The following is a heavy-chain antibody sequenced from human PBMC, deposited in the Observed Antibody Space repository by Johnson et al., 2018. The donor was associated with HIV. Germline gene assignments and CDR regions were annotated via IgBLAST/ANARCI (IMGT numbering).Heavy chain of an antibody. CDR2: ISYDVSYI. CDR1: GFTFSSYA. D-gene: IGHD3-22*01. V-gene: IGHV3-30*04. CDR3: ASQMIALDAFDI. Sequence: QVQLVESGGGVVQPGRSLRLSCAASGFTFSSYAMHWVRQAPGKGLEWVAVISYDVSYIHYGDSVTGRFIVSKDNSKNALYLQMNSLRAEDTAVYYCASQMIALDAFDIWGQGTMVTVSS. J-gene: IGHJ3*02.